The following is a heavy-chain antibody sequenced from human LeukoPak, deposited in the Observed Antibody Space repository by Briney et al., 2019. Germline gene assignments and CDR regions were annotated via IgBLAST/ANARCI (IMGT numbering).Heavy chain of an antibody. J-gene: IGHJ1*01. CDR2: IIPIFGTA. D-gene: IGHD3-22*01. CDR3: AGGLYYYDSSGYPTTAEYFQH. CDR1: GGTFSSYA. V-gene: IGHV1-69*05. Sequence: WSSVKVSCKASGGTFSSYAISWVRQAPGQGLEWMGGIIPIFGTANYAQKFQGRVTITTDESTSTAYMELSSLRSEDTAVYYCAGGLYYYDSSGYPTTAEYFQHWGQGTLVTVSS.